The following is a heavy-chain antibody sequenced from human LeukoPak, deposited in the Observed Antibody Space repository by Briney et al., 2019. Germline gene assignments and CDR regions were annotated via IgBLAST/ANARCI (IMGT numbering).Heavy chain of an antibody. Sequence: GGPLRLSCAASGFTFRNYAVVWVRQAPGKGLEWVSAITGSGGTTYYADSVRGRFTIYRDNSKNTLYLQMNSLRGDDTAVYYCGKDPNGDYVGAFDFQRWGQGTLVTVSS. J-gene: IGHJ1*01. CDR1: GFTFRNYA. CDR3: GKDPNGDYVGAFDFQR. V-gene: IGHV3-23*01. D-gene: IGHD4-17*01. CDR2: ITGSGGTT.